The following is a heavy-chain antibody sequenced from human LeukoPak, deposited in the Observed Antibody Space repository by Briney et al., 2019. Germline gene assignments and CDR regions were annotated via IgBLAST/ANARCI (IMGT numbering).Heavy chain of an antibody. V-gene: IGHV3-33*01. CDR1: GFTFSTYG. CDR3: ARAVGPFDF. CDR2: IWHDGSIK. Sequence: GRSLRLSCAESGFTFSTYGMHWVRQAPGKGLEWVAVIWHDGSIKYYADSVKGRFTISRDNSKNTLYLQMNSLRAEDTAVYYCARAVGPFDFWGPGTIVIVSS. J-gene: IGHJ3*01.